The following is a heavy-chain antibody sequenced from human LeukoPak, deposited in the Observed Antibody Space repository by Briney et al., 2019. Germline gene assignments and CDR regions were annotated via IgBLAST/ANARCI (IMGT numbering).Heavy chain of an antibody. J-gene: IGHJ3*02. Sequence: GGSLRLSCAASGFTVSSNYMSWVRQAPGKGLEWVSDIYSGGSTYYAVSVKGRFTISTDNTKNSLYLQMNSLRGEDTALYYCAKDTTKEGYFDYGVLDAFDIWGQGTMVTVSS. CDR3: AKDTTKEGYFDYGVLDAFDI. D-gene: IGHD4/OR15-4a*01. CDR2: IYSGGST. CDR1: GFTVSSNY. V-gene: IGHV3-53*05.